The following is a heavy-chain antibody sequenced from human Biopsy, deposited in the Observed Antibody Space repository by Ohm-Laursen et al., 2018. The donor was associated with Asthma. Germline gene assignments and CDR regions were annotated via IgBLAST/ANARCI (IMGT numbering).Heavy chain of an antibody. CDR2: ISGNGDNT. J-gene: IGHJ6*02. CDR3: AKDKVGAANSYQYGMDV. D-gene: IGHD1-26*01. CDR1: EFPFSSYA. V-gene: IGHV3-23*01. Sequence: GSLRLPCAASEFPFSSYAMNWVRQAPGKGLEWVSSISGNGDNTHYSDSVQGRFIISRDNSKNTLYLQMNSLRVEDTAIYFCAKDKVGAANSYQYGMDVWGQGTTVTVSS.